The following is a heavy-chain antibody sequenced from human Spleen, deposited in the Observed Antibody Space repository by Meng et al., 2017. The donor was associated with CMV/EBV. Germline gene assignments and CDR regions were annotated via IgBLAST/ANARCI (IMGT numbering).Heavy chain of an antibody. J-gene: IGHJ4*02. CDR3: ARGQGITIFGVTKPPYYFDY. V-gene: IGHV1-2*02. CDR2: INPNSGDT. Sequence: ASVKVSCKASGYSFTGYYIYWVRQAPGQGLGWMGWINPNSGDTKYAQNFQGRVTMTRDTSISTAYMELSRLRSDDTAVYYCARGQGITIFGVTKPPYYFDYWGQGTLVTVSS. CDR1: GYSFTGYY. D-gene: IGHD3-3*01.